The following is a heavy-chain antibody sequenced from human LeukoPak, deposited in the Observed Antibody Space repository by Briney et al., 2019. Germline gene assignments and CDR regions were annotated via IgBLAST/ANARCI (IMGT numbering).Heavy chain of an antibody. J-gene: IGHJ4*02. CDR1: GYTFTSYY. CDR2: INPSDGTT. V-gene: IGHV1-46*01. D-gene: IGHD3/OR15-3a*01. Sequence: ASVRVSCKASGYTFTSYYVHWVRQAPGQGLEWVGIINPSDGTTTYAQKFQGRLTMTGDTSTSTVYMELSSLRSEDTAVYYCARGYPMDWNYFDYWGQGTLVTVSS. CDR3: ARGYPMDWNYFDY.